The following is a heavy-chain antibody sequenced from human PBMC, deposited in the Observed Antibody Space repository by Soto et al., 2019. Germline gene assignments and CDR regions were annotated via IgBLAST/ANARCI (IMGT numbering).Heavy chain of an antibody. J-gene: IGHJ5*02. D-gene: IGHD2-8*01. Sequence: PSETRCHTCVVSSYSNSSGCFRAWIRQPPGKGLEWVGSIYHTGDTHYNPSLRSQVSMSVDTSKNQSSLRLTSLTAADTAVYFCARDTNSLDLWGRGILVTVSS. V-gene: IGHV4-38-2*02. CDR2: IYHTGDT. CDR3: ARDTNSLDL. CDR1: SYSNSSGCF.